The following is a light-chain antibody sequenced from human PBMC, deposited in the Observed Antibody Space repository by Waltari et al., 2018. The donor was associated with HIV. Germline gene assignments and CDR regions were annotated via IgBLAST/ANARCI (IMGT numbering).Light chain of an antibody. J-gene: IGLJ2*01. V-gene: IGLV1-47*01. CDR2: GNN. CDR3: AVWDDTLNGPV. CDR1: NSNVGRPY. Sequence: QSVLTQPPSTSGTSGQSVTIPRSGSNSNVGRPYIYSYLQFPGAATQLLIYGNNPRPSGVAGRFSGSKSGTSASLAISGLRSGDEADYYCAVWDDTLNGPVFGGGTRVTVL.